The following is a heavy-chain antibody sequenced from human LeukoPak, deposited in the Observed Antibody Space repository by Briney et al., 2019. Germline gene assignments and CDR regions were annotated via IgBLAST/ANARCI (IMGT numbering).Heavy chain of an antibody. D-gene: IGHD6-6*01. J-gene: IGHJ4*02. CDR3: ARFWGSSWSGVFDY. V-gene: IGHV1-46*01. CDR2: INPSGGCT. CDR1: GYTFTSYY. Sequence: ASVKVSCKASGYTFTSYYMHWVRQAPGQGLEGMGIINPSGGCTSYAQKFQDRVTMTRDTSTSTVYMELSSLRSEDTAVYYWARFWGSSWSGVFDYWGQGTLVTVSS.